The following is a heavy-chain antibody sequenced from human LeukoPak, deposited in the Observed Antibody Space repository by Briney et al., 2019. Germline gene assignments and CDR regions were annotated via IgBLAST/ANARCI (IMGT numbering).Heavy chain of an antibody. J-gene: IGHJ2*01. Sequence: GGSLRLSCAASGFTFSSYAMGWVRQAPGKGLEWVSAISGSGGSTYYADSVKGRFTISRDNSKNTLYLQMNSLRAEDTAVYYCAKKPDYGDFHWYFDLWGRGTLVTVSS. CDR3: AKKPDYGDFHWYFDL. V-gene: IGHV3-23*01. CDR1: GFTFSSYA. D-gene: IGHD4-17*01. CDR2: ISGSGGST.